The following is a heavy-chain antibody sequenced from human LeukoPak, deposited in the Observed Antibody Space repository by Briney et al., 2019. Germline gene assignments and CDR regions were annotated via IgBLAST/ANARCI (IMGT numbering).Heavy chain of an antibody. CDR1: GFAFHNYA. V-gene: IGHV3-9*01. CDR3: AKGTGGNGACFYAMDV. D-gene: IGHD4-23*01. Sequence: GGSLRLSCVGSGFAFHNYAMHWVRRPPGKGLEWVSAINWNSDTKAYADSVKGRFTISRDRARNSLYLQMDSLRPEDTALYYCAKGTGGNGACFYAMDVWGQGTSVTVSS. CDR2: INWNSDTK. J-gene: IGHJ6*02.